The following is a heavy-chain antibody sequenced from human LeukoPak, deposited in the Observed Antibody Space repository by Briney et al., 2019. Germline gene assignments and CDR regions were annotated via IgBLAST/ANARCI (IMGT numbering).Heavy chain of an antibody. CDR3: AKGVAVASPYYFDY. CDR2: INSDGSST. Sequence: GWSLRLSCAASGFTFSSYWMHWVRQAPGKGLVWVSRINSDGSSTSYADSVKGRFTISRDNAKDTLYLQMNSLRAEDTAVYYCAKGVAVASPYYFDYWGQGTLVTVSS. CDR1: GFTFSSYW. D-gene: IGHD6-19*01. V-gene: IGHV3-74*01. J-gene: IGHJ4*02.